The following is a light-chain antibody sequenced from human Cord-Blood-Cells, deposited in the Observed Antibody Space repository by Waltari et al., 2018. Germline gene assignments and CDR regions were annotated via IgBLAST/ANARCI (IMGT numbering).Light chain of an antibody. CDR3: SSYTSSSTVV. J-gene: IGLJ2*01. Sequence: QSALTQPASVSGSPGQSITISCTGTSSDVGCYNYVSWYQQHPGKAPKLMIYDVSNRPAGVSNRFSGSKSGNTASRTISGLQAEDEADYYCSSYTSSSTVVFGGGTKLTVL. CDR2: DVS. CDR1: SSDVGCYNY. V-gene: IGLV2-14*01.